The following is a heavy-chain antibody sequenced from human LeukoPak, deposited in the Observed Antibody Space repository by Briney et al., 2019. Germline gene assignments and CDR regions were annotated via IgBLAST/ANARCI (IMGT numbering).Heavy chain of an antibody. J-gene: IGHJ3*02. CDR2: IYYSGST. V-gene: IGHV4-39*01. D-gene: IGHD3-22*01. CDR3: ARTDSSGYYLYDAFDI. Sequence: PSETLSLTCTVSGGSISSSSYYWGWIRQPPGKGLEWIGSIYYSGSTYYNPSLKSRVTISVDTSKNQFSLKLSSVTAADTAVYYCARTDSSGYYLYDAFDIWGQGTMVTVSS. CDR1: GGSISSSSYY.